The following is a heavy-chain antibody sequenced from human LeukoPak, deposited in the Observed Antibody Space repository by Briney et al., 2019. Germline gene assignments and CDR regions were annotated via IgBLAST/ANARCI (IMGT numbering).Heavy chain of an antibody. J-gene: IGHJ4*02. CDR2: ISGSGGST. D-gene: IGHD2-21*02. CDR3: AKGGVGYCGGDCYPPIDY. Sequence: PGGSLRLSCAASGFTFSSYGMSWVRQAPGKGLEWVSAISGSGGSTYYADSVKGRFTISRDNSKNTLYLQMNSLRAEDTAVYYCAKGGVGYCGGDCYPPIDYWGQGTLVTVSS. V-gene: IGHV3-23*01. CDR1: GFTFSSYG.